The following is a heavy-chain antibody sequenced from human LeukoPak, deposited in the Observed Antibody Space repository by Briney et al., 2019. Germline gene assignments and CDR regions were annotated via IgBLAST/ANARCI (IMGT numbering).Heavy chain of an antibody. CDR3: ARDGSSWYFYYFDY. J-gene: IGHJ4*02. CDR1: GFTFSSYW. D-gene: IGHD6-13*01. CDR2: IKQDGSEK. Sequence: GGSLRLSCAASGFTFSSYWMSWVRQAPGKGLEWVANIKQDGSEKYYVDSVKGRFTTSRDNAKNSLYLQMNSLRAEDTAVYYYARDGSSWYFYYFDYWGQGTLVTVSS. V-gene: IGHV3-7*01.